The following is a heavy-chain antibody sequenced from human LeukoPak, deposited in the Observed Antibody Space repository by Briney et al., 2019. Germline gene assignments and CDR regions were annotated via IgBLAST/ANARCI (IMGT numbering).Heavy chain of an antibody. CDR2: TYPGNSDT. J-gene: IGHJ3*02. Sequence: GESLQISCKGSGYNFNSHWIGWVRQMPGKGLEWMGITYPGNSDTRYSPSFQGQVTISADQSISTPYLQWSSLKASDTAIYYCASSTYCNGDCYSPSGAFDIWGQGTMVTVSS. CDR1: GYNFNSHW. D-gene: IGHD2-21*02. CDR3: ASSTYCNGDCYSPSGAFDI. V-gene: IGHV5-51*01.